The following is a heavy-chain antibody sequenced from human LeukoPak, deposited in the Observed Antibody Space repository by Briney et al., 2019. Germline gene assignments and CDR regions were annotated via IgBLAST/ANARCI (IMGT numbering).Heavy chain of an antibody. J-gene: IGHJ4*02. D-gene: IGHD3-10*01. Sequence: SVKVSCKASGGTFSSYAISWVRQVPGQGLEWMGGIIPIFGTANYAQKFQGRVTITADGSTSTAYMELSSLRSEDTAVYYCAREQSAATRYYSLAYYFDYWGQGTLVTVSS. CDR1: GGTFSSYA. CDR3: AREQSAATRYYSLAYYFDY. CDR2: IIPIFGTA. V-gene: IGHV1-69*01.